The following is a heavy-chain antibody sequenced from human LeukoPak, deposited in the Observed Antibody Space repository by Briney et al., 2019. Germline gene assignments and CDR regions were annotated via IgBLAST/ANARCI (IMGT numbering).Heavy chain of an antibody. CDR1: GFTFSSYG. J-gene: IGHJ3*02. CDR2: IPYDGSNK. Sequence: PGGSLRLSCAASGFTFSSYGMHWVRQAPGKGLEWVAVIPYDGSNKYYADSVKGRFTISRDNSKNTLYLQMNSLRAEDTAVYYCARDGYDYAFDIWGQGTMVTVSS. D-gene: IGHD5-12*01. V-gene: IGHV3-30*03. CDR3: ARDGYDYAFDI.